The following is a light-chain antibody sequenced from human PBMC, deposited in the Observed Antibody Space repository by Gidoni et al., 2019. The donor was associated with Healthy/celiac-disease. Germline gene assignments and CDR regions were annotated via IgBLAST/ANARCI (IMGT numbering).Light chain of an antibody. Sequence: LTQSPGTLSWSPGERATLSCRASQSVSSSYLAWYQQKPGQAPRLLIYGASSRATGIPDRFSGSGSGTDFTLTISRLEPEDFAVYYCQQYGSSPSYTFGQGTKLEIK. CDR2: GAS. CDR1: QSVSSSY. J-gene: IGKJ2*01. V-gene: IGKV3-20*01. CDR3: QQYGSSPSYT.